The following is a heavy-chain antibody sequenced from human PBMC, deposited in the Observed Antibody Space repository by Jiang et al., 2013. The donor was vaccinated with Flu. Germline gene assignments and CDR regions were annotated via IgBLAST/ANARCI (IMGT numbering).Heavy chain of an antibody. CDR1: GFTFSSYG. D-gene: IGHD3-9*01. V-gene: IGHV3-30*18. Sequence: QLLESGGGVVQPGRSLRLSCAASGFTFSSYGMHWVRQAPGKGLEWVAVISYDENKKYYADSVKGRFTISRDTSKNTVHLQMNSLRAEDTAVYYCAKADWLLAEDWGQGTPVIVSS. CDR2: ISYDENKK. J-gene: IGHJ4*02. CDR3: AKADWLLAED.